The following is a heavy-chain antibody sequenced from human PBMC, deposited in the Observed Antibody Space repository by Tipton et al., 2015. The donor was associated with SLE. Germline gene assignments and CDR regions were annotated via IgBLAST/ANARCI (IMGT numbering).Heavy chain of an antibody. Sequence: SLRLSCAASGFTFSSYAMSWVRQAPGKGLEWVSAISGSGGSTYYADSVKGRFTISRDNSKNTLYLQMNSLRAEDTAVYYCAREPVSTENYFDYWGQGTLVTVSS. V-gene: IGHV3-23*01. J-gene: IGHJ4*02. CDR3: AREPVSTENYFDY. CDR1: GFTFSSYA. D-gene: IGHD1-14*01. CDR2: ISGSGGST.